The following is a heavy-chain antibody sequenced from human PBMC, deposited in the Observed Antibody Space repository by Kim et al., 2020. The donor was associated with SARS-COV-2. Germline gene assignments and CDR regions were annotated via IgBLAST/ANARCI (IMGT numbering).Heavy chain of an antibody. Sequence: SETLSLTCTVSGGSISSSSYYWGWIRQPPGKGLEWIGSIYYSGSTYYNPSLKSRVTISVDTSKNQFSLKLSSVTAADTAVYYCANAPDYSSSSYFDYWGQGTLVTVSS. D-gene: IGHD6-6*01. J-gene: IGHJ4*02. V-gene: IGHV4-39*01. CDR2: IYYSGST. CDR3: ANAPDYSSSSYFDY. CDR1: GGSISSSSYY.